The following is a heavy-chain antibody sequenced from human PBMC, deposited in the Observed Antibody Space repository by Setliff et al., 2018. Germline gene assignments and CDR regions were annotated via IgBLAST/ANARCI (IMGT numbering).Heavy chain of an antibody. Sequence: SETLSLTCAVSGYSISTGYYWGWIRQPPGKGLVWIGSIYHSGSTYYNPSLKSRVTMSIDTSKNQFSLKVSSVTAADTAVYYCAREPFSGVGYYFDSWGQGTLVTVSS. D-gene: IGHD1-26*01. CDR2: IYHSGST. V-gene: IGHV4-38-2*02. CDR3: AREPFSGVGYYFDS. J-gene: IGHJ4*02. CDR1: GYSISTGYY.